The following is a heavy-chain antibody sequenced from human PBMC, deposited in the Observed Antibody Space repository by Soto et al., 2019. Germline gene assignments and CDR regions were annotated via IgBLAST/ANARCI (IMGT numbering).Heavy chain of an antibody. CDR3: ARDGNDILTGYPT. CDR1: GFTFISYW. CDR2: IKQDGSEK. V-gene: IGHV3-7*03. J-gene: IGHJ5*02. D-gene: IGHD3-9*01. Sequence: GGSLRLSCAASGFTFISYWMSWVRQAPGKGLEWVANIKQDGSEKYYVDSVKGRFTISRDNAKNSLYLQMNSLRAEDTAVYYCARDGNDILTGYPTWGQGTLVTVSS.